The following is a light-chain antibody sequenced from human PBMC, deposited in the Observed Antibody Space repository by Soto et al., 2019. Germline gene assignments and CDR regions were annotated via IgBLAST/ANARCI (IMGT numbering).Light chain of an antibody. CDR2: AAS. J-gene: IGKJ5*01. V-gene: IGKV1-39*01. Sequence: DIQMTQSPSSLSASVGDRVTITFQASQDISSYLNWYQQKPGKAPKLLIYAASSLQSGVPSRFSGSGSGTDFTLTISSLQPEDFATYYCQQSYSTPITFGQGTRLEI. CDR1: QDISSY. CDR3: QQSYSTPIT.